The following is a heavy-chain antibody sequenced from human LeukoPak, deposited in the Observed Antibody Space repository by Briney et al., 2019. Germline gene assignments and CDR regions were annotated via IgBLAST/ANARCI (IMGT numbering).Heavy chain of an antibody. V-gene: IGHV4-59*01. CDR3: ARKVVFDL. CDR1: GGSITGFY. J-gene: IGHJ2*01. Sequence: PSETLSLTCTVSGGSITGFYWTWLRQPPGKGPEWIGYIYSSGSTNYNPSLKSRVAISVDTSKNQFSLKLSSVTAAYTAVYYCARKVVFDLWGRGTLVTVSS. D-gene: IGHD2-15*01. CDR2: IYSSGST.